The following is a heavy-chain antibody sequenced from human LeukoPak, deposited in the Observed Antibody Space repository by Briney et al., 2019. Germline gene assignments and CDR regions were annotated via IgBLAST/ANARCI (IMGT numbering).Heavy chain of an antibody. D-gene: IGHD1-20*01. CDR2: IYYSGST. CDR1: GGSISSGDYY. V-gene: IGHV4-61*08. J-gene: IGHJ5*02. CDR3: ARRGGNWPWDWFDP. Sequence: SETLSLTCTVSGGSISSGDYYWSWIRQRPGKGLVWIGYIYYSGSTNYNPSLKSRVTISVDTSKNQFSLKLSSVTTADAAVYYCARRGGNWPWDWFDPWGQGTLVTVSS.